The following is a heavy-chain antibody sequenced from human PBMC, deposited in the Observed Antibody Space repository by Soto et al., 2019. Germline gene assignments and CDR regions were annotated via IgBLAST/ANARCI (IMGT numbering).Heavy chain of an antibody. J-gene: IGHJ4*02. CDR2: IIPIFGTT. D-gene: IGHD2-21*02. CDR3: ARDAKGVTTPFDY. V-gene: IGHV1-69*01. Sequence: QVQLVQSGAEVKKPGSSVKVSCKASGGTFSGYAISWVRQAPGQGLEWMGGIIPIFGTTSYSLKFQGRLTSTADELKSTAYRQLSSLRSEDTAVYFCARDAKGVTTPFDYWGQGTLVTVSS. CDR1: GGTFSGYA.